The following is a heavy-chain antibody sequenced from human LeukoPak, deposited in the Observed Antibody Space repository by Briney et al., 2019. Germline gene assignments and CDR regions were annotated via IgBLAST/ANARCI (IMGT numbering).Heavy chain of an antibody. CDR3: ARVFPPNWFDP. V-gene: IGHV3-66*01. CDR2: IYSGGGA. D-gene: IGHD3-10*02. CDR1: GFTFPSNY. J-gene: IGHJ5*02. Sequence: GGPLRLSCAAFGFTFPSNYMSWVRQAQGKGLEWVSIIYSGGGAYYADSVKGRCTISRDNSRNTLFLQMNSLRAEDTAMYYCARVFPPNWFDPWGQGTLVTVSS.